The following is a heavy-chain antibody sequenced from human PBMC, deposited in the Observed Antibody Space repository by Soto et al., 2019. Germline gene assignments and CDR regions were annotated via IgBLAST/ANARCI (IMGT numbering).Heavy chain of an antibody. D-gene: IGHD3-10*01. CDR1: GYTFTSYG. CDR2: ISAYNGNT. Sequence: GASVKVSCKASGYTFTSYGISWVRQAPGQGLEWMGWISAYNGNTNYAQKLQGRVTMTTDTSTSTAYMELRSLRSDDTAVYYCARTYGSGSYPLIPITNWGQGTLVTVSS. J-gene: IGHJ4*02. V-gene: IGHV1-18*01. CDR3: ARTYGSGSYPLIPITN.